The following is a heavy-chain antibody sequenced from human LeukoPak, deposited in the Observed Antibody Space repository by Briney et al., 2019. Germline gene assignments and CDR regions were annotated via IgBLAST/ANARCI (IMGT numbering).Heavy chain of an antibody. Sequence: PGGSLRLSCAASGFTFTNYAMSWVRQAPGKGLEWVSSINGDGSSTYYADSVKGWFTISRDNSKNTLSLQMSSLSAEDTALYYCAKYYYDGAAYSFDYWGQGTLVTVSS. D-gene: IGHD3-22*01. J-gene: IGHJ4*02. CDR1: GFTFTNYA. CDR3: AKYYYDGAAYSFDY. CDR2: INGDGSST. V-gene: IGHV3-23*01.